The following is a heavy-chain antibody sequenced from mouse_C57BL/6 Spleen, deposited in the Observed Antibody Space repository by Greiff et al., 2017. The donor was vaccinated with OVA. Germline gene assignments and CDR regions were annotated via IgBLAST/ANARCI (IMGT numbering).Heavy chain of an antibody. V-gene: IGHV14-1*01. Sequence: EVKLQESGAELVRPGASVKLSCTASGFTIKDYYMHWVKQRPEQGLEWIGRIDPEDGDTEYAPKFQGKATMTADTSSNTAYLQLSSLTSEDTAVYYCTTYDDDGRFAYWGQGTLVTVSA. D-gene: IGHD2-4*01. J-gene: IGHJ3*01. CDR3: TTYDDDGRFAY. CDR1: GFTIKDYY. CDR2: IDPEDGDT.